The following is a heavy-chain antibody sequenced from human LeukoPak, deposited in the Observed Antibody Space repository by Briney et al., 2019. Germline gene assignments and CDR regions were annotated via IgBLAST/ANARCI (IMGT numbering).Heavy chain of an antibody. V-gene: IGHV3-11*01. CDR3: ARGWSSSYSFDY. CDR2: ISSSGSTI. J-gene: IGHJ4*02. Sequence: GGSLRLSCAASGFTLSDYYMSWIRQAPGEGLEWVSYISSSGSTIYYADSVKGRFTISRGNAKNSLYLQINSLRAEDTAVYYCARGWSSSYSFDYWGQGTLVTVSS. D-gene: IGHD6-13*01. CDR1: GFTLSDYY.